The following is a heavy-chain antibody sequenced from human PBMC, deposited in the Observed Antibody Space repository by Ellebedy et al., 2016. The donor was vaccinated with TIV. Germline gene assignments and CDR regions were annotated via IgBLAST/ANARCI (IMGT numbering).Heavy chain of an antibody. J-gene: IGHJ4*02. CDR2: ISTSSSFI. CDR1: GFTFSNYR. V-gene: IGHV3-21*01. CDR3: ARVCGSSAICLDD. D-gene: IGHD6-6*01. Sequence: GESLKISCAASGFTFSNYRMHWVRQAPGQGLDWVSSISTSSSFIYYADSVKGRFTISRDNAKNSLYLQMNSLRADDRDVYFCARVCGSSAICLDDWGQGTLVTVSS.